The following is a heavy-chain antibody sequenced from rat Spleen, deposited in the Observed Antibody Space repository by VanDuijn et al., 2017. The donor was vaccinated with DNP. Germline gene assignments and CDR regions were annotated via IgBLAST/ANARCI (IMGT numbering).Heavy chain of an antibody. CDR3: ARPIYNNHGGFAY. CDR1: GFTFSHYY. CDR2: LTYDGGST. Sequence: EVQLVESGGGLVQPGRSMKLSCAASGFTFSHYYMAWVRQAPTKGLEWVAYLTYDGGSTYYRDSVKGRFTISRDNAKSTLYLQMNSLRSEDMATYYCARPIYNNHGGFAYWGQGTLVTVSS. J-gene: IGHJ3*01. V-gene: IGHV5-22*01. D-gene: IGHD1-10*01.